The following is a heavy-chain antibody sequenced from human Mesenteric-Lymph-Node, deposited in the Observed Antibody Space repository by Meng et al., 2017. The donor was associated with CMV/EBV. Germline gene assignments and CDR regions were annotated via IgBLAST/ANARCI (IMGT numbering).Heavy chain of an antibody. CDR1: GDSISNYY. Sequence: GSLRLSCTVSGDSISNYYWAWIRQPPGKGLEWIGYIYYYGSTNYNPSLQSRVTISIDTSKNQFSLKLNSVTAADTALYYCARLRNWYPDYWGQGTLVTVSS. J-gene: IGHJ4*02. CDR3: ARLRNWYPDY. V-gene: IGHV4-59*01. CDR2: IYYYGST. D-gene: IGHD6-13*01.